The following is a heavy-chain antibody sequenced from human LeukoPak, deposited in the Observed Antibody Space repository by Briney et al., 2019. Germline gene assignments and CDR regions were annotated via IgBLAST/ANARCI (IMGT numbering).Heavy chain of an antibody. CDR1: GYTFTDFY. CDR3: ARDERAAAAGSEYYFDY. Sequence: ASVKVSCKASGYTFTDFYMLWVRQAPGQGLEWMGWISDSGNTNCAPKLQDRITLATDTSTSTAYMELRSLKSDDTAVYYCARDERAAAAGSEYYFDYWGQGTLVTVSS. CDR2: ISDSGNT. D-gene: IGHD6-13*01. J-gene: IGHJ4*02. V-gene: IGHV1-18*04.